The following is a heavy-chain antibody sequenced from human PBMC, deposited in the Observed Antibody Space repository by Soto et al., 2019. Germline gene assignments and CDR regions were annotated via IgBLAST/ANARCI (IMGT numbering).Heavy chain of an antibody. CDR3: ARDPNVLLWFGEFRYYFDY. J-gene: IGHJ4*02. Sequence: GGPLRLSCAASGFTFSSYWMSWVRQAPGKGLEWVANIKQDGSEKYYVDSVKGRFTISRDNAKNSLYLQMNSLRAEDTAVYYCARDPNVLLWFGEFRYYFDYWGQGTLVTVSS. CDR1: GFTFSSYW. D-gene: IGHD3-10*01. V-gene: IGHV3-7*01. CDR2: IKQDGSEK.